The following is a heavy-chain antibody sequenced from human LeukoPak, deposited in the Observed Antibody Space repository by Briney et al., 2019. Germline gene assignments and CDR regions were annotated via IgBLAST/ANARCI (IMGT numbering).Heavy chain of an antibody. V-gene: IGHV3-11*06. CDR2: ISSTSSYT. D-gene: IGHD6-19*01. Sequence: GALRLSCAASGFTFSDYYMSWIRQAPGKGLEWVSYISSTSSYTNYADSLKGRITISRDNARSTLYLQMNSLRAEDTAVYYCATDGRSSGWYGFDYWGQGILVTVSS. J-gene: IGHJ4*02. CDR3: ATDGRSSGWYGFDY. CDR1: GFTFSDYY.